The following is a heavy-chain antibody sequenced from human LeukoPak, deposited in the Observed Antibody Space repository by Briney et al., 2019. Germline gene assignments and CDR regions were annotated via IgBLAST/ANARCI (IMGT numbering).Heavy chain of an antibody. V-gene: IGHV1-69*01. D-gene: IGHD3-10*01. CDR3: ARVRGRRVMFDY. Sequence: ASVKVSCKASGGTFSSYAISWVRQAPGQGLEWMGGIIPIFGTANYAQKFQGRVTITADESTSTAYMELSSLRSEDTAVYYCARVRGRRVMFDYWGQGTLVTVSS. CDR2: IIPIFGTA. CDR1: GGTFSSYA. J-gene: IGHJ4*02.